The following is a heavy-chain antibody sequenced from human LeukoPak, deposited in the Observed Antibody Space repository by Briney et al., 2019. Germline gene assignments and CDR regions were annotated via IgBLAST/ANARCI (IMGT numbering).Heavy chain of an antibody. CDR1: KFTFSSYA. CDR3: AKVTSDIVVVVAATAFDY. D-gene: IGHD2-15*01. J-gene: IGHJ4*02. CDR2: ISGSGGST. V-gene: IGHV3-23*01. Sequence: GGSLRLSCAASKFTFSSYAMSWVRQAPGKGLEWVSAISGSGGSTYYADSVKGRFTISRDNSKNTLYLQMNSLRAEDTAVYYCAKVTSDIVVVVAATAFDYWGQGTLVTVSS.